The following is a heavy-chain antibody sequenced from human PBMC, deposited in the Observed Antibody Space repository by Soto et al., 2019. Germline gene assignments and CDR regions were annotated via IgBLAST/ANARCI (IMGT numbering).Heavy chain of an antibody. D-gene: IGHD4-17*01. V-gene: IGHV4-31*03. CDR2: IYYSGST. J-gene: IGHJ4*02. CDR3: ARSPEATVTAFDF. CDR1: GGSISSGGYY. Sequence: TLSLTCTVSGGSISSGGYYWSWIRQRPGKGLEWIGYIYYSGSTYYNPSLKSRVTISVDTSKNQFSLKLSSVTAADTAVYYCARSPEATVTAFDFWGLGTLVTVSS.